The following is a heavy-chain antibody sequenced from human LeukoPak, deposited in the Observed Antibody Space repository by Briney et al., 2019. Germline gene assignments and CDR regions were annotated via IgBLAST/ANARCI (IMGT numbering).Heavy chain of an antibody. CDR1: GGSISSYY. CDR2: IYYSGST. CDR3: ARDLNIPGAFDI. V-gene: IGHV4-59*01. D-gene: IGHD2/OR15-2a*01. Sequence: KPSETLSLTCTVSGGSISSYYWSWIRQPPGKGLECIGYIYYSGSTNYNPSLKSRVTISVDTSKNQFSLKLSSVTAADTAVYYCARDLNIPGAFDIWGQGTMVTVFS. J-gene: IGHJ3*02.